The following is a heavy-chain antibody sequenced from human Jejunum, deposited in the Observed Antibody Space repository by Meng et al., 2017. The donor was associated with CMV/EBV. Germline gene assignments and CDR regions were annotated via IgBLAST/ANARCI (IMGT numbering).Heavy chain of an antibody. J-gene: IGHJ4*02. Sequence: VQLVQSGAELRRPGDSVKVSCQAAGYTFTSSSMNWVRHAPGQGLEWMGWININTGNPTYAQGFTGRFVFSLDTSVSTAYLQIDSLKADDTAAYYCARGNGWRFDYWGQGTLVTVSS. CDR3: ARGNGWRFDY. V-gene: IGHV7-4-1*01. CDR2: ININTGNP. CDR1: GYTFTSSS. D-gene: IGHD6-19*01.